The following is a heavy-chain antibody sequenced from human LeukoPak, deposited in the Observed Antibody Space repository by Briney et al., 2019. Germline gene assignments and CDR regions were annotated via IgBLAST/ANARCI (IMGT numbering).Heavy chain of an antibody. CDR3: AGLGGTYDY. CDR2: IYYSGST. V-gene: IGHV4-59*08. CDR1: GGSISSYY. Sequence: SETLSLTCTVSGGSISSYYWSWIRQPPGKGLEWIGYIYYSGSTNYNPSLKSRVSISIDTSKNQVSLKLSSVTAADTAFYYCAGLGGTYDYWGQGTLVTVSS. D-gene: IGHD1-26*01. J-gene: IGHJ4*02.